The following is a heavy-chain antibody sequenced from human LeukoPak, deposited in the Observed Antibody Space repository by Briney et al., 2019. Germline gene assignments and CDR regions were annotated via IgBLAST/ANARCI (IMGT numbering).Heavy chain of an antibody. CDR2: INPSGGST. CDR3: ARVGVPGGVYYGMDV. D-gene: IGHD1-1*01. J-gene: IGHJ6*02. CDR1: GYTFTSHY. Sequence: ASVKVSCKASGYTFTSHYMHWVRQAPGQGLEWMGIINPSGGSTNYAQKFQGRVTMTRDTSTSTVYMDLSSLRSEDTAVYYCARVGVPGGVYYGMDVWGLGTTVTVSS. V-gene: IGHV1-46*01.